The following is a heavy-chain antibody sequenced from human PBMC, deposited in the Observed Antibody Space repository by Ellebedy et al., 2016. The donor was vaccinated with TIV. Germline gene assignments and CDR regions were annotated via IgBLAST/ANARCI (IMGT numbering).Heavy chain of an antibody. Sequence: GESLKISXVASGFTFGDYGMSWVRQGPGKGLQWVASINWNGDEIGYADSVKGRFTISRDNAKNSLYLQMNSLRVEDMALYFCAREWAGDGLDVWGQGTTVTVSS. D-gene: IGHD3-10*01. V-gene: IGHV3-20*04. CDR3: AREWAGDGLDV. CDR2: INWNGDEI. J-gene: IGHJ6*02. CDR1: GFTFGDYG.